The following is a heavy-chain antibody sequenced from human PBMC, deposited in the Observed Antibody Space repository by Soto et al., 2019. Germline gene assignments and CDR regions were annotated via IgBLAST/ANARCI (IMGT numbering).Heavy chain of an antibody. CDR3: ARRRGYSGYDPLNYYYYYMDV. V-gene: IGHV4-59*01. Sequence: SETLSLTCTVSGGSISSYYWSWIRQPPGKGLEWFGYIYYSGSTNYNPSLKSRVTISVDTSKNQFSLKLSSVTAADTAVYYCARRRGYSGYDPLNYYYYYMDVWGKGTTVTVSS. CDR1: GGSISSYY. D-gene: IGHD5-12*01. J-gene: IGHJ6*03. CDR2: IYYSGST.